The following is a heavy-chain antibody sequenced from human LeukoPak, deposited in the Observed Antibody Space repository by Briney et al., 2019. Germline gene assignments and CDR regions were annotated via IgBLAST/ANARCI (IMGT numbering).Heavy chain of an antibody. V-gene: IGHV1-46*01. D-gene: IGHD3-3*01. CDR1: GYSFTSYA. J-gene: IGHJ3*02. CDR3: ARGDHVRIYAESAFDI. CDR2: INPSGGST. Sequence: ASVKVSCKPSGYSFTSYALNWVRQAPGQGLEWMGIINPSGGSTNYAQKFQGRVTMTRDTSTSTVYMELSRLRSEDTAVYYCARGDHVRIYAESAFDIWGQGTKVTVSS.